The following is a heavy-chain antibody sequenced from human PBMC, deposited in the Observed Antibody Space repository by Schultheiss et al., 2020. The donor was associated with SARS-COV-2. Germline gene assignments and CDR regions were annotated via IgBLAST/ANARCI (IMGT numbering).Heavy chain of an antibody. V-gene: IGHV4-38-2*01. D-gene: IGHD3-10*01. CDR2: IYYSGST. CDR3: ARRPYYYGSGSYYKSYGYFDY. J-gene: IGHJ4*02. CDR1: GYSISSGYY. Sequence: SETLSLTCAVSGYSISSGYYWGWIRQPPGKGLEWIGYIYYSGSTNYNPSLKSRVTISVDTSKNQFSLKLSSVTAADTAVYYCARRPYYYGSGSYYKSYGYFDYWGQGTLVTVSS.